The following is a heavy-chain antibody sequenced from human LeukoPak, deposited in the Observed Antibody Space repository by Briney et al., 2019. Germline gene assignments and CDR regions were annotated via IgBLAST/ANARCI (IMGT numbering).Heavy chain of an antibody. D-gene: IGHD6-19*01. Sequence: ASVKVSCKASGYTFTSYAMHWVRQAPGQRLEWMGWINAGNGNTKYSQKFQGRVTITRDMSTSTAYMELSSLRSEDTAVYYCAADPIAVAGDNLGFDPWGQGTLVTVSS. CDR2: INAGNGNT. CDR1: GYTFTSYA. J-gene: IGHJ5*02. CDR3: AADPIAVAGDNLGFDP. V-gene: IGHV1-3*01.